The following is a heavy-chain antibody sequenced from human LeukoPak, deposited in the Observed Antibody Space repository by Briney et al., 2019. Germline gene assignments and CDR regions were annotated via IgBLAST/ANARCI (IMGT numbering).Heavy chain of an antibody. V-gene: IGHV3-48*03. CDR1: GFTFSTYE. CDR3: ARGGTNDGYFHY. Sequence: GGSLRLSCAASGFTFSTYEMNWMREAPGKGLEWVLYIISSGNTIYYADSVKGRFTISRDNAKNSLYLQMNSLRAEDTAIYYCARGGTNDGYFHYWGQGTLVTVSS. D-gene: IGHD1-1*01. J-gene: IGHJ4*02. CDR2: IISSGNTI.